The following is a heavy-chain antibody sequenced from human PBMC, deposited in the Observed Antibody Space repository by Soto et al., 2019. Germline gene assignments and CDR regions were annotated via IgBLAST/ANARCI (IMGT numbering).Heavy chain of an antibody. J-gene: IGHJ3*02. CDR3: AKDIGGSYAPSEAFDI. CDR1: GFTFDDYT. V-gene: IGHV3-43*01. CDR2: ISWDGGST. D-gene: IGHD1-26*01. Sequence: GESLKISCAASGFTFDDYTMHWVRQAPGKGLEWVSLISWDGGSTYYADSVKGRFTISRDNSKNSLYLQMNSLRTEDTALYYCAKDIGGSYAPSEAFDIWGQGTMVTVSS.